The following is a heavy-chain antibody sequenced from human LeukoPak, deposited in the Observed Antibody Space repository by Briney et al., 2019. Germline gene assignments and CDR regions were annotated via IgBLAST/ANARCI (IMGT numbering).Heavy chain of an antibody. D-gene: IGHD3-22*01. Sequence: SETLSLTCTVSGGSISTYYWSWIRQPPGNALEWIGYIYYSGTTNYNPSLKSRVTISVDASKNQFSLKLTSVTAADTAIYYCARDRYYYDTSGYYSAFETWGQGTMVTVSS. CDR1: GGSISTYY. V-gene: IGHV4-59*12. CDR3: ARDRYYYDTSGYYSAFET. J-gene: IGHJ3*02. CDR2: IYYSGTT.